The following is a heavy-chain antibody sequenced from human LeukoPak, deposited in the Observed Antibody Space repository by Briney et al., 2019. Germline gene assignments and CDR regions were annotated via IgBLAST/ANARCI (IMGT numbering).Heavy chain of an antibody. CDR3: AREHYYGSGSHDAFDI. CDR2: IYYSGST. V-gene: IGHV4-59*01. CDR1: GVSISSYY. D-gene: IGHD3-10*01. J-gene: IGHJ3*02. Sequence: SETLSLTCTVSGVSISSYYWSWLRQPPGKGLEWIGYIYYSGSTNYNPSLKSRVTISVDTSKNQFSLKLSSVTAADTAVYYCAREHYYGSGSHDAFDIWGQGTMVTVSS.